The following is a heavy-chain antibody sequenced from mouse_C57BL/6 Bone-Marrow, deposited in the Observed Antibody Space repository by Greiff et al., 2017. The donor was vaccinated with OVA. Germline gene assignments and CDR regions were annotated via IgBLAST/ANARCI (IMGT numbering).Heavy chain of an antibody. CDR2: IHPNSGST. CDR1: GYTFTSYW. Sequence: QVHVKQSGAELVKPGASVKLSCKASGYTFTSYWMHWVKQRPGQGLEWIGMIHPNSGSTNYNEKFKSKATLTVDKSSSTAYMQLSSLTSEDSAVYYCARHYGSSLAYWGQGTLVTVSA. J-gene: IGHJ3*01. D-gene: IGHD1-1*01. V-gene: IGHV1-64*01. CDR3: ARHYGSSLAY.